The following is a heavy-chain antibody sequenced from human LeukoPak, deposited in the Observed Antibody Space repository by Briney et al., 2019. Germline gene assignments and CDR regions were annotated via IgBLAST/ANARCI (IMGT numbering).Heavy chain of an antibody. V-gene: IGHV3-49*04. J-gene: IGHJ5*02. D-gene: IGHD1-26*01. Sequence: GGSLRLSCATSGFRFGDNAMGWVRQAPGKGLEWISYIRSNAYGGTTEYAASVKGRFTISRDDSKNIAYLQMNSLKIEDTAVYFCTRDDPAPEDKATRSYFDPWGQGTLVTVSS. CDR2: IRSNAYGGTT. CDR1: GFRFGDNA. CDR3: TRDDPAPEDKATRSYFDP.